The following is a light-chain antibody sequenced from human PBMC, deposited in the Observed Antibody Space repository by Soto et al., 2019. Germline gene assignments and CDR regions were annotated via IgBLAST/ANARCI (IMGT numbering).Light chain of an antibody. V-gene: IGLV2-14*01. CDR2: EVS. J-gene: IGLJ2*01. Sequence: QSASVSGSPGQSITISCTGTSSDIGTYKYVSWFQHHPGKAPKLIIFEVSNRPSGVSDRFSGSKSGNTASLTISGLQAEDEADYYCSSYTSSSTLGVVFGGGTKLTVL. CDR1: SSDIGTYKY. CDR3: SSYTSSSTLGVV.